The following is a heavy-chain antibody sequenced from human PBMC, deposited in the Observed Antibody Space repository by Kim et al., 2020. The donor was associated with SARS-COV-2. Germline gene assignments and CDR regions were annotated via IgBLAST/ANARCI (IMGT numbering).Heavy chain of an antibody. CDR1: GFAFDAYS. CDR2: INRDSRRS. J-gene: IGHJ4*02. CDR3: VKELRGSQYVLSQ. Sequence: GGSLRLSCAASGFAFDAYSMHWVRQVPEKGLEWVSLINRDSRRSYYAESVRGRFTISRDNSRDFLFLYMNSLTFDDTALYYCVKELRGSQYVLSQWGQGTLVTVSS. V-gene: IGHV3-43*01. D-gene: IGHD1-26*01.